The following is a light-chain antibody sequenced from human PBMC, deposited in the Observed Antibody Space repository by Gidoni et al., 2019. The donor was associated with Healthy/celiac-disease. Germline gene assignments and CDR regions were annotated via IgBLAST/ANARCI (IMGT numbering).Light chain of an antibody. J-gene: IGLJ1*01. V-gene: IGLV2-14*01. Sequence: QSALTQPASVSGSPGHTITIPCTGTSSDVGGYNYVPWYPQHPGKAPKLIIYEVSNRPSGVSTRFSGSKSGNTASLTISGLLAEDEADYYCSSYTSSSTPYVFGTGTKVTVL. CDR1: SSDVGGYNY. CDR3: SSYTSSSTPYV. CDR2: EVS.